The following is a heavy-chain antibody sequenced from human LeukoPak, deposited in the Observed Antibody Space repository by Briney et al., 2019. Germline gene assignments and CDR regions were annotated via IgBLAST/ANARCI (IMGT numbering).Heavy chain of an antibody. CDR1: GGTFTNYG. J-gene: IGHJ6*02. CDR2: IIPILGTA. D-gene: IGHD2-15*01. Sequence: SVKVSCKASGGTFTNYGISWVRQAPGQGLEWTGRIIPILGTANYAQKYQGRVTITADTSTSTGYMELSSLRSEDTAVYYCARDGWMDVWGQGTTVLVSS. CDR3: ARDGWMDV. V-gene: IGHV1-69*04.